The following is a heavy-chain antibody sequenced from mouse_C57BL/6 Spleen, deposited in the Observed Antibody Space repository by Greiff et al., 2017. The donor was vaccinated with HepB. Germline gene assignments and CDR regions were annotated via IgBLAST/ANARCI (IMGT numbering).Heavy chain of an antibody. CDR3: ARTYYGSSSFAY. V-gene: IGHV3-6*01. CDR1: GYSITSGYY. D-gene: IGHD1-1*01. J-gene: IGHJ2*01. CDR2: ISYDGSN. Sequence: EVQLQQSGPGLVKPSQSLSLTCSVTGYSITSGYYWNWIRQFPGNKLEWMGYISYDGSNNYNPSLKNRISITRDTSKNQFFLKLNSVTTEDTATYYCARTYYGSSSFAYWGQGTTLTVSS.